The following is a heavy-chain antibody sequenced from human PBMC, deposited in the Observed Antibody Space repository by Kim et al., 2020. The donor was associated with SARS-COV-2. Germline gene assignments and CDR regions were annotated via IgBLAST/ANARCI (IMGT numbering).Heavy chain of an antibody. CDR3: AKDRDSSGYTYYYGMDV. CDR1: GFTFSSYG. V-gene: IGHV3-30*18. CDR2: ISYDGSNK. J-gene: IGHJ6*02. Sequence: GGSLRLSCAAFGFTFSSYGMHWVRQAPGKGLEWVAVISYDGSNKFYADSVQGRFTISRDNSKNTLYLQMNSLRAEDTAVYYCAKDRDSSGYTYYYGMDVWGQGTTVTVSS. D-gene: IGHD3-22*01.